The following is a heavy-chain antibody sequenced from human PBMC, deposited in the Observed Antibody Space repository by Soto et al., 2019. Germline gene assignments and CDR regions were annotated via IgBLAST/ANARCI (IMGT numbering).Heavy chain of an antibody. CDR3: ARDRIAVAGQNYYYYYGMDV. D-gene: IGHD6-19*01. CDR1: GGSISSYY. CDR2: IYYSGST. Sequence: SETLSLTCTVSGGSISSYYWSWIRQPPGKGLEWIGYIYYSGSTNYNPSLKSRVTISVDTSKNQFSLKLSSVTAADTAVYYCARDRIAVAGQNYYYYYGMDVWGQGTTVTAP. J-gene: IGHJ6*02. V-gene: IGHV4-59*01.